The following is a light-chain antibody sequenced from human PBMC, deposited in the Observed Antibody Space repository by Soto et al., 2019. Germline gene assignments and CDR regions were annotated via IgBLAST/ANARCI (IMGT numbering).Light chain of an antibody. V-gene: IGKV3-11*01. J-gene: IGKJ5*01. CDR2: GAS. CDR1: QSVDSY. CDR3: QQRDSWPIT. Sequence: EIVLTQSPASLSLSPGERATLSCRASQSVDSYLVWYQQKPGQAPRLLIFGASNRVTGIPARFSGSGSGTDFTLTINSLEPEDFAVYYCQQRDSWPITFGQGTRLEIK.